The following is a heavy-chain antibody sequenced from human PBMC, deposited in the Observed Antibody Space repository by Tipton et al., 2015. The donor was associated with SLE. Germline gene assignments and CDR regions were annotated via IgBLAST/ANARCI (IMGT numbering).Heavy chain of an antibody. CDR1: GGSISDSSHY. CDR2: IYHDWST. D-gene: IGHD1-14*01. CDR3: RLTGYFDY. J-gene: IGHJ4*02. Sequence: TLSLTCTVSGGSISDSSHYWVWIRQSPGKGLEWVGSIYHDWSTYYNVALNSRATISIDASKNQFSLSLRSVTAADTAVYYCRLTGYFDYWGQGTLVTVSS. V-gene: IGHV4-39*07.